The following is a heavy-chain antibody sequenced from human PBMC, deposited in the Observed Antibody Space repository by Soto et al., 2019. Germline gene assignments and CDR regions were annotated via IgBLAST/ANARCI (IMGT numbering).Heavy chain of an antibody. CDR3: ARDQPYCSSTSCYYMDV. CDR2: ISYDGSNK. V-gene: IGHV3-30-3*01. Sequence: GGSLRLSCAASGFTFSSYAMHWVRQAPGKGLEWVAVISYDGSNKYYADSVNGRFTISRDNSKNTLYLQMNSLRTEDTAVYYCARDQPYCSSTSCYYMDVWGKGTTVTVSS. CDR1: GFTFSSYA. J-gene: IGHJ6*03. D-gene: IGHD2-2*01.